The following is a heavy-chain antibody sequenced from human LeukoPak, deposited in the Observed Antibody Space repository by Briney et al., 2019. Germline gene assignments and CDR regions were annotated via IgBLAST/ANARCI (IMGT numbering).Heavy chain of an antibody. CDR2: ISAYNGNT. CDR3: ARDSSGWEPTEYFQH. V-gene: IGHV1-18*01. Sequence: ASVKVSCKASGYTFTSYGISWVRQAPGQGLEWMGWISAYNGNTNYAQKLQGRVTMTTDTSTSTAYMELRSLRSDDTAVYYCARDSSGWEPTEYFQHWGHGTLVTVSS. J-gene: IGHJ1*01. D-gene: IGHD6-19*01. CDR1: GYTFTSYG.